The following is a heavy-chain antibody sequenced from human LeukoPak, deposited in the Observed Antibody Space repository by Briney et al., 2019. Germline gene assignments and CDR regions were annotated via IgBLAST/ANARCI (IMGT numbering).Heavy chain of an antibody. D-gene: IGHD5-18*01. J-gene: IGHJ6*03. CDR2: INHSGST. Sequence: PSETLSLTCTVSGGSISSYYWSWIRQPPGKGLEWIGEINHSGSTNYNPSLKSRVTISVDTSKNQFSLKLSSVTAADTAVYYCARGRTAMVQNTYYYYYYMDVWGKGTTVTVSS. CDR1: GGSISSYY. CDR3: ARGRTAMVQNTYYYYYYMDV. V-gene: IGHV4-34*01.